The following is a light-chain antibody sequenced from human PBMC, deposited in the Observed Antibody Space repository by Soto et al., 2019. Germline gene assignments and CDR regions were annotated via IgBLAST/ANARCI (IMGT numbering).Light chain of an antibody. CDR1: SSNVGGYNY. CDR2: DVS. V-gene: IGLV2-14*01. Sequence: QSALTQPASVSRSPGQSITISCTGTSSNVGGYNYVSWYQQHPGKAPKLMIYDVSNRPSGVSNRFSGSKSGNTASLTISGLQAEDEADYYCSSYTSSSILYVFGTGTKVTVL. J-gene: IGLJ1*01. CDR3: SSYTSSSILYV.